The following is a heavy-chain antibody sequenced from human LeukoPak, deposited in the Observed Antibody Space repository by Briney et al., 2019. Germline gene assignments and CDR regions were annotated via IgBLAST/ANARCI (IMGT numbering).Heavy chain of an antibody. J-gene: IGHJ6*02. Sequence: TGGSLRLSCAASGFTFSSYGMHWVRQAPGKGLEWVAVISYDGSNKYYADSVKGRFTISRDNSKNTLYLQMNSLRAEDTAVYYCAEEGSSGYYYHYYYYGMDVWGQGTTVTVSS. CDR3: AEEGSSGYYYHYYYYGMDV. V-gene: IGHV3-30*18. CDR2: ISYDGSNK. D-gene: IGHD3-22*01. CDR1: GFTFSSYG.